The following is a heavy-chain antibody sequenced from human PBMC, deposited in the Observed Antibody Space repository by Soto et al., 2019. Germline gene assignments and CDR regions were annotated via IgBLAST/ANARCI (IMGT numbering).Heavy chain of an antibody. J-gene: IGHJ4*02. V-gene: IGHV3-23*01. Sequence: EVQLLESGGGSVQPGGSLRLSCAATGFTFSSYAMHWVRRPPGKGLEWVSSISGSGGTAYYADSVKGRISISRDNLVNTLYLQMNSLRAEDTAVYYCAKGRGQNWNSDYWGQGTLVTVSP. CDR2: ISGSGGTA. CDR1: GFTFSSYA. CDR3: AKGRGQNWNSDY. D-gene: IGHD1-7*01.